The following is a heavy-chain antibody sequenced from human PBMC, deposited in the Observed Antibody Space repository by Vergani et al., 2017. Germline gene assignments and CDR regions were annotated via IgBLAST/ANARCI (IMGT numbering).Heavy chain of an antibody. D-gene: IGHD4-23*01. J-gene: IGHJ3*02. V-gene: IGHV5-10-1*03. Sequence: EVQLVQSGAEVKKPGESLRTSCKGSGYSFTSYWISWVRQMPGKGLEWMGRIDPSDSYTNYSPSFQGHVTISADKSISTAYLQWSSLKASDTAMYYCARPNTGGNSGDDAFDIWGQGTMVTVSS. CDR1: GYSFTSYW. CDR2: IDPSDSYT. CDR3: ARPNTGGNSGDDAFDI.